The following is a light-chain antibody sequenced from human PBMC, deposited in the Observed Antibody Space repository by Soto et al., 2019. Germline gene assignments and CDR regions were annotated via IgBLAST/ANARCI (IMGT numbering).Light chain of an antibody. J-gene: IGKJ1*01. CDR1: QSVNST. V-gene: IGKV3-15*01. Sequence: IVMTQAPVTLSDSPGERDPLSCRASQSVNSTLAWYLQKSGQAPRLLLYGASTMANCVPARTSRSGSGTEFTHTVSIRQTEYLAVYFWQQYNNCPPFGHVNTLEIK. CDR3: QQYNNCPP. CDR2: GAS.